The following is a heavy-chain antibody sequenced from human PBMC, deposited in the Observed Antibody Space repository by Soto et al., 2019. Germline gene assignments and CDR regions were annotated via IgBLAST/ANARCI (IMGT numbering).Heavy chain of an antibody. CDR1: GFTFSGSA. D-gene: IGHD2-15*01. CDR3: TRHGPGGGAGVDY. J-gene: IGHJ4*02. V-gene: IGHV3-73*02. Sequence: EVQLVESGGGLVQPGGSLELSCAASGFTFSGSAMHWVRQASGKGLEWVGRIRSKANSYATAYAASVKGRFTISRDDSKNTAYLQMNSLKTEDTAVYYCTRHGPGGGAGVDYWGQGTLVTVSS. CDR2: IRSKANSYAT.